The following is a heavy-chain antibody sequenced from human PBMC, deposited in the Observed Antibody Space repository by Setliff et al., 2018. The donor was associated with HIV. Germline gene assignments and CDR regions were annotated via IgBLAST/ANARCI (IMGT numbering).Heavy chain of an antibody. Sequence: GGSLRLSCTASGFTFGDYAMSWVRQAPGKGLEWVSAISGSGIGSYYPDSVKGRFTISRDNSKNTLFLQMNSLRAEDTAVYYCAKVGAWGQGTLVTVSS. J-gene: IGHJ4*02. V-gene: IGHV3-23*01. CDR3: AKVGA. CDR2: ISGSGIGS. CDR1: GFTFGDYA.